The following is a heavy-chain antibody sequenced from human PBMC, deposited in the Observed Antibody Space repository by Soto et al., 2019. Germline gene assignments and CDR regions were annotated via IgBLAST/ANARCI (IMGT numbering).Heavy chain of an antibody. Sequence: GGSLRLSCAASGFTFYKYAMSWVRQAPGKGLEWVSGISGSGGTTYYADSVKGRFTISRDNSQNTLYLQMFSLRAEDTALYYCAKGVYYYDSSGYLDPWGQGT. CDR2: ISGSGGTT. J-gene: IGHJ5*02. V-gene: IGHV3-23*01. CDR3: AKGVYYYDSSGYLDP. D-gene: IGHD3-22*01. CDR1: GFTFYKYA.